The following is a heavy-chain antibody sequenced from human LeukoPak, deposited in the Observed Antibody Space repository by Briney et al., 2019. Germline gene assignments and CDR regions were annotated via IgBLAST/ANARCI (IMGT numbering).Heavy chain of an antibody. CDR1: GFTFSNAW. CDR3: TMGDWGCPGY. J-gene: IGHJ4*02. D-gene: IGHD7-27*01. V-gene: IGHV3-15*01. CDR2: IKSKADGGTT. Sequence: GGSLRLSCAASGFTFSNAWVSWVRQAPGKGLEWVGRIKSKADGGTTDYAAPVKGRFTISRDDSKNTLYLQMNSLKTEDTAVYYCTMGDWGCPGYWGQETLVTVSS.